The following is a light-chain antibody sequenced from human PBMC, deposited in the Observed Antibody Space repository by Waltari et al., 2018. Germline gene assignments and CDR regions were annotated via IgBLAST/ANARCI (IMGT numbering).Light chain of an antibody. CDR2: AES. CDR3: QQSYNTPLT. Sequence: DIQMTQSPSSLSASLGDTVTITCQASQSIYTYLNWYAQKPGKAPKLLIYAESTLQSGVPSRFSGSRSGTDFTLTISNLQPEDFATYYCQQSYNTPLTFGPGTKVDIK. V-gene: IGKV1-39*01. J-gene: IGKJ3*01. CDR1: QSIYTY.